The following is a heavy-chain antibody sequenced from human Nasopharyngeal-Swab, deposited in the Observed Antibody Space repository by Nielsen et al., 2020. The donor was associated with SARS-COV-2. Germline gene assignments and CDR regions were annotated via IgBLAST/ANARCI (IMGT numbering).Heavy chain of an antibody. V-gene: IGHV4-31*02. J-gene: IGHJ6*02. D-gene: IGHD3-10*01. CDR3: ARDLTYYYGSGSYGAPHYYYYGMDV. CDR2: IYYSGST. Sequence: WIRQPPGKGLEWIGYIYYSGSTYYNPSLKSRVTISVDTSKNQLSLKLSSVTAADTAVYYCARDLTYYYGSGSYGAPHYYYYGMDVWGQGTTVTVSS.